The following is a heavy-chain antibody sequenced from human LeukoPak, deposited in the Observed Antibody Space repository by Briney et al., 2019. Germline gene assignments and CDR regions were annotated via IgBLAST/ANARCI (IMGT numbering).Heavy chain of an antibody. V-gene: IGHV3-21*01. CDR3: ARETYCGGDCYVQYYFDY. J-gene: IGHJ4*02. D-gene: IGHD2-21*02. CDR2: ISDSGGYI. Sequence: GGSLRLSCAASGFTFSTYAMSWVRQAPGKGLEWVSAISDSGGYIYYADSVKGRFTISRDNAKNSLYLQMNSLRAEDTAVYYCARETYCGGDCYVQYYFDYWGQGTLVTVSS. CDR1: GFTFSTYA.